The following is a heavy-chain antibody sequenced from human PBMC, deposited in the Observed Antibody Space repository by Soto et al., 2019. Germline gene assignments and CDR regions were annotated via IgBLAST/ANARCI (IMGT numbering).Heavy chain of an antibody. V-gene: IGHV4-34*01. CDR1: GGSFSGYY. CDR2: INHSGST. Sequence: QVQLQQWGAGLLKPSETLSLTCAVYGGSFSGYYWSWIRQPPGKGLEWIGEINHSGSTNYNPSLKSRVTISVDTSKNLFSLKLSSVTAADTAVYYCARGGGGLLWFGDQRGNWFDPWGQGTLVTVSS. D-gene: IGHD3-10*01. CDR3: ARGGGGLLWFGDQRGNWFDP. J-gene: IGHJ5*02.